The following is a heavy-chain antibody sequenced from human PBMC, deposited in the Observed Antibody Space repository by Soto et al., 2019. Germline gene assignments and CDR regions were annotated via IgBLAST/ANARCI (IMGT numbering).Heavy chain of an antibody. CDR3: ARCSGDYVWGSYRYSYLDY. J-gene: IGHJ4*02. CDR2: IYYSGST. Sequence: QVQLQESGPGLVKPSETLSLTCTVSGGSISSYYWSWIRQPPGKGLDWIGYIYYSGSTNYNPSLKSRVTRAVGTSKNQFSLKLSSVTAADTALYYCARCSGDYVWGSYRYSYLDYWGQGTLVTVSS. D-gene: IGHD3-16*02. V-gene: IGHV4-59*01. CDR1: GGSISSYY.